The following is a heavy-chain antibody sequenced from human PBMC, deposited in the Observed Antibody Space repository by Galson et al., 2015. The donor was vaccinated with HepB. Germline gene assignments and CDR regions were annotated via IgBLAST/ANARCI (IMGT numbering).Heavy chain of an antibody. CDR2: INPSGDTT. V-gene: IGHV1-46*01. J-gene: IGHJ4*02. Sequence: SVKVSCKASGYTFTNYYMHWVRQATGQGLEWMGIINPSGDTTSYAQNFQGRVTMTRDTSTSTVHMELNSLRSEDTAVYYCARDRSYYSNYGDIDYWGQGTLVTVSS. CDR3: ARDRSYYSNYGDIDY. CDR1: GYTFTNYY. D-gene: IGHD4-11*01.